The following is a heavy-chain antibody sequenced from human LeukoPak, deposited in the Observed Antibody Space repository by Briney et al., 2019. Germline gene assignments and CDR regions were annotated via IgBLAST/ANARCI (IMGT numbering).Heavy chain of an antibody. CDR1: GYTFTGYY. J-gene: IGHJ4*02. CDR2: IIPIFGTA. Sequence: SVKVSCKASGYTFTGYYMHWVRQAPGQGLEWMGGIIPIFGTANYAQKFQGRVTITADESTSTAYMELSSLRSEDTAVYYCARGEHSYGLIHLDYWGQGTLVTVSS. D-gene: IGHD5-18*01. V-gene: IGHV1-69*13. CDR3: ARGEHSYGLIHLDY.